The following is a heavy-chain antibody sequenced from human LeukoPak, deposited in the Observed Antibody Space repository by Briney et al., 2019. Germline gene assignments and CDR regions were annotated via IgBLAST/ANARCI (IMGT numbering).Heavy chain of an antibody. CDR1: GYSFTDKY. CDR2: INPNSGGT. J-gene: IGHJ5*02. CDR3: ARAGGRSWFDP. Sequence: ASVKVSCKASGYSFTDKYMHWVRQAPGQGLGWMGWINPNSGGTNYAQKFQGRVTMTTDTSMSTAYMELNRLTSDDTAVYYCARAGGRSWFDPWGQGTLVTVSS. V-gene: IGHV1-2*02.